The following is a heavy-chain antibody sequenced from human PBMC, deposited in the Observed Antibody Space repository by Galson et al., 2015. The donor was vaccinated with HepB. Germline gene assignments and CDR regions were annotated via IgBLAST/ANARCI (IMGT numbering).Heavy chain of an antibody. CDR1: GGTFSSYT. CDR3: ERDPLGRSGSYYYFDY. J-gene: IGHJ4*02. Sequence: SVKVSCKASGGTFSSYTISWVRPAPGQGLEWMGRIIPILGLANYAQKFQGRVTITADKSTSTAYMELSSLRSEDTAVYYCERDPLGRSGSYYYFDYWGQGTLVTVFS. V-gene: IGHV1-69*04. D-gene: IGHD1-26*01. CDR2: IIPILGLA.